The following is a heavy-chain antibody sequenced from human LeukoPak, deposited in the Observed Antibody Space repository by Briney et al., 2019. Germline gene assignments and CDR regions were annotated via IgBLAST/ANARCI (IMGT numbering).Heavy chain of an antibody. J-gene: IGHJ4*02. V-gene: IGHV4-39*01. CDR1: GGSISSSSYY. D-gene: IGHD3-10*01. CDR3: ARWGAVRGVIRYYFDY. Sequence: SETLSLTCTVSGGSISSSSYYWGWIRQPPGKGLEWIGSIYYSGSTYYNPSLKSRVTISVDTSKNQFSLKLSSVTAADTAVYYCARWGAVRGVIRYYFDYWGQGTLVTVSS. CDR2: IYYSGST.